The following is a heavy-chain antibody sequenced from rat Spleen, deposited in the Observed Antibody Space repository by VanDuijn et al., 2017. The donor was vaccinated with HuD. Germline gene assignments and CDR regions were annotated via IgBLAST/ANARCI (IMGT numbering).Heavy chain of an antibody. V-gene: IGHV5-58*01. CDR3: TRHVIHTTSYFDY. Sequence: EVQLVETGGGLVQPGRSLKLSCVASGFTFSNYWMYWVRQAPGKGLEWVSSINPDGGSTSYPDSVKGRFTISRDNAKSTLYLQMDSLRSEDTATYYCTRHVIHTTSYFDYWGQGVMVTVSS. D-gene: IGHD1-9*01. CDR2: INPDGGST. CDR1: GFTFSNYW. J-gene: IGHJ2*01.